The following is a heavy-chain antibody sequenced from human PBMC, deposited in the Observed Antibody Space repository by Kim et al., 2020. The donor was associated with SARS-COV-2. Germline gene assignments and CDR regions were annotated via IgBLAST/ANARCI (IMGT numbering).Heavy chain of an antibody. CDR1: GFTFNSYA. CDR3: AKVAKPYYDFWTGDFFDY. Sequence: GGSLRLSCAASGFTFNSYAMAWVRQAPGKGPEWVSLINAGGDNMYYADSVKGRFTFSRDTSKDTMYLQMNSLRAEDTAVYYCAKVAKPYYDFWTGDFFDYWGQGTLVTVSS. J-gene: IGHJ4*02. CDR2: INAGGDNM. V-gene: IGHV3-23*01. D-gene: IGHD3-3*01.